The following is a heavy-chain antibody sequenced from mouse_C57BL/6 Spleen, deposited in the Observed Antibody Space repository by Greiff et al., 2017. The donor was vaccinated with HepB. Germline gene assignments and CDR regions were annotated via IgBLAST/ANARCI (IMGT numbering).Heavy chain of an antibody. Sequence: VQLQQSGAELVRPGTSVKMSCKASGYTFTNYWIGWAKQRPGHGLEWIGDIYPGGGYTNYNEKLKGKATLTADKSSSTAYMQFSSLTSEDSAIYDCARGNSNYFDYWGQCTTLTVSS. V-gene: IGHV1-63*01. CDR1: GYTFTNYW. D-gene: IGHD2-5*01. CDR3: ARGNSNYFDY. CDR2: IYPGGGYT. J-gene: IGHJ2*01.